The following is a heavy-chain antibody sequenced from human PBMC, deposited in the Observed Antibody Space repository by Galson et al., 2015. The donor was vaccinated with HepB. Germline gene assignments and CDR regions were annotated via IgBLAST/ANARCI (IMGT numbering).Heavy chain of an antibody. Sequence: QSGAEVKKPGESLKISCEGSGYSFTNYWIGWVRQMPGKGLEWMGIIYPDSDTRYSPSFQGQVTISADKSSSTAYLQWSSLKASDTAIYYCARPYTSGRYDWGHWGQGTLVTVSS. CDR2: IYPDSDT. CDR1: GYSFTNYW. J-gene: IGHJ4*02. D-gene: IGHD6-19*01. CDR3: ARPYTSGRYDWGH. V-gene: IGHV5-51*03.